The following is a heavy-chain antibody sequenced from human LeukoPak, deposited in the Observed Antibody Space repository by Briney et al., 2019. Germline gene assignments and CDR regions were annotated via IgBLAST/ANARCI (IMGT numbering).Heavy chain of an antibody. Sequence: GGSLRLSCAASGFTFSSHAMHWVRQAPGKGLECVSTISDSGDRTYYANSVKGRLSVSRDNSKNTLYLQMGSLRAEDVAVYYCARGREGAKTRYFDLWGRGTLVTVSS. V-gene: IGHV3-64*01. CDR2: ISDSGDRT. CDR3: ARGREGAKTRYFDL. D-gene: IGHD1-26*01. CDR1: GFTFSSHA. J-gene: IGHJ2*01.